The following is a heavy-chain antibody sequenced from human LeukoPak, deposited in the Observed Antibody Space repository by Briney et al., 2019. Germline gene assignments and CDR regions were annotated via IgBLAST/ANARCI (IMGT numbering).Heavy chain of an antibody. Sequence: PSETLSLTCSVSGGSISSNSDYWGWIRQSPGKGLEWIGNIHYRGSTYSNPSLKNRVSISVDTSENQLSLKLSSVTAADTAIYYCAIWSPYYFDYWGQGTLVTVSS. CDR3: AIWSPYYFDY. D-gene: IGHD2-8*02. CDR1: GGSISSNSDY. J-gene: IGHJ4*02. V-gene: IGHV4-39*07. CDR2: IHYRGST.